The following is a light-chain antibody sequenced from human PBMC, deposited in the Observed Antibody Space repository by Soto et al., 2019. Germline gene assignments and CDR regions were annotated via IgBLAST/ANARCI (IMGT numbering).Light chain of an antibody. V-gene: IGLV1-51*02. CDR1: SSNIGNNY. CDR2: ENN. CDR3: GTWDSSLSAGRWV. J-gene: IGLJ3*02. Sequence: QSVLTQPPSVSAAPGRKVTISCSGSSSNIGNNYVSWYQQLPGTAPKLLIYENNKRPSGIPDRFSGSKSGTSATLGITGLQTGDEADYYCGTWDSSLSAGRWVFGGGTQLTVL.